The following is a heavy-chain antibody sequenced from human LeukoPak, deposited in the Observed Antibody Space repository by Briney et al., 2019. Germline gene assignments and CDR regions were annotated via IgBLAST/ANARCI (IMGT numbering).Heavy chain of an antibody. J-gene: IGHJ5*02. Sequence: PGGSLRLSCAASGFTFSNYWMSWVRQAPGKGLEWVANIKQDGSEKYYVDSVKGRFTISRDNAKNSLYLQMNSLRAEDTAVYYCASRGYSYAYGNWFDPWGQGTLVTVSS. CDR2: IKQDGSEK. D-gene: IGHD5-18*01. V-gene: IGHV3-7*01. CDR3: ASRGYSYAYGNWFDP. CDR1: GFTFSNYW.